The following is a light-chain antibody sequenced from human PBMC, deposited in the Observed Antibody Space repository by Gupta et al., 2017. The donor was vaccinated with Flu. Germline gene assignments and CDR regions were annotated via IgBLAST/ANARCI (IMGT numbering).Light chain of an antibody. V-gene: IGKV2-28*01. J-gene: IGKJ4*01. CDR3: MQPIQAPIT. CDR2: LGS. Sequence: DTVLTQSPLSLTVTPDEPASISCRSSHSLLHSSGHNYLDWYLQKPGQSPQLLIFLGSTRASVVPDRFSGSGSGTDFTLKIIRVEAEDVGVYYCMQPIQAPITFGGGTKVEI. CDR1: HSLLHSSGHNY.